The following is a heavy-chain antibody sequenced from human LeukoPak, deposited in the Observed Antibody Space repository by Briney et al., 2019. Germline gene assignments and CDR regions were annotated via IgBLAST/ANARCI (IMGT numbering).Heavy chain of an antibody. CDR1: GGSISSYY. V-gene: IGHV4-59*01. J-gene: IGHJ4*02. CDR3: ARGTSLTTFLFDF. D-gene: IGHD4/OR15-4a*01. CDR2: IYNSVRT. Sequence: SETLSLTCTVSGGSISSYYWSWIRQSPGKGLEWIGYIYNSVRTNYNPSLKSRVTISVDTSKNRFSLKLSSVTAADTAVYYCARGTSLTTFLFDFWGQGTLVTVSS.